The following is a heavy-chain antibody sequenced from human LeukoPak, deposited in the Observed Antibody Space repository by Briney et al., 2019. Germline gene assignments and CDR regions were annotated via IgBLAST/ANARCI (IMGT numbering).Heavy chain of an antibody. D-gene: IGHD2-15*01. CDR1: GGSFSGYY. CDR2: INHSGST. Sequence: SETLSLTCAVYGGSFSGYYWSWIRQPPGKGLEWLGEINHSGSTNYNPSLKSRVTISVDTSKNQFSLKLSSVTAADTAVYYCASGVVVVAATNWFDPWGQGTLVTVSS. V-gene: IGHV4-34*01. CDR3: ASGVVVVAATNWFDP. J-gene: IGHJ5*02.